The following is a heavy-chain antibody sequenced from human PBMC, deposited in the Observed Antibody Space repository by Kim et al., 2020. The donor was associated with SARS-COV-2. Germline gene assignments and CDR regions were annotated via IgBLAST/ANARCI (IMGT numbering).Heavy chain of an antibody. J-gene: IGHJ4*02. CDR3: ARDRRGGTGFFDS. Sequence: PSLKSRLTISVDTSKNRLSLKLNSVTAADTAVYFCARDRRGGTGFFDSWGQGALVTVSS. V-gene: IGHV4-59*01. D-gene: IGHD3-16*01.